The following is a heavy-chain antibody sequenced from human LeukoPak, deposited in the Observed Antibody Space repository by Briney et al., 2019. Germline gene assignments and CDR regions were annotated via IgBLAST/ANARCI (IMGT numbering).Heavy chain of an antibody. D-gene: IGHD5-24*01. CDR2: MNPNNGNT. J-gene: IGHJ4*02. CDR1: VDTFTSYA. Sequence: ASVKVSCKASVDTFTSYAINWERQATGQGLEWMAWMNPNNGNTGYAQKFQGRVTMTRNTSISTAYMELSSLRSEDTAVYYCARGNAEMATIEYWGQGTLVTVSS. V-gene: IGHV1-8*01. CDR3: ARGNAEMATIEY.